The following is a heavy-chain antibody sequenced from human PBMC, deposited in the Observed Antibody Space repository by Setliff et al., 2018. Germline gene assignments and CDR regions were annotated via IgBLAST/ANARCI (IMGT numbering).Heavy chain of an antibody. J-gene: IGHJ4*02. CDR2: VFYSGTA. CDR1: GDSISDAS. D-gene: IGHD5-12*01. V-gene: IGHV4-59*01. Sequence: SETLSLTCTVSGDSISDASIVAWIRQPPGKGLEFIGYVFYSGTANYSPSLRSRLTISVDTSKNQFSLKLRSVTAADTAVYYCARGGTFRYFDFWGQGAPVTVSS. CDR3: ARGGTFRYFDF.